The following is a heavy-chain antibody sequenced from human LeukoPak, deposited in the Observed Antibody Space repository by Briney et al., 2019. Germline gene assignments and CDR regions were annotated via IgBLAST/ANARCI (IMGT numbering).Heavy chain of an antibody. Sequence: PGGSLRLSCAASGFTVSSNYMSWVRQAPGKGLEWVSVIYSGGSTYYADSVKGRFTISRDNSKNTLYLQMNSLRAEDTAVYYCARAPRWLAYPAFDYWGQGTLVTVSS. CDR3: ARAPRWLAYPAFDY. CDR1: GFTVSSNY. J-gene: IGHJ4*02. CDR2: IYSGGST. D-gene: IGHD6-19*01. V-gene: IGHV3-66*01.